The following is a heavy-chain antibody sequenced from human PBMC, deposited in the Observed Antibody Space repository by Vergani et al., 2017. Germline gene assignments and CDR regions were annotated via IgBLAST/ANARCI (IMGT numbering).Heavy chain of an antibody. D-gene: IGHD3-10*01. J-gene: IGHJ6*02. CDR2: INPSGGST. CDR3: ARGGVTMVRGRSYYGMDV. V-gene: IGHV1-46*01. CDR1: GYTFTSYY. Sequence: VQLVPSGAEVKKPGASVKVSCKASGYTFTSYYMHWVRQAPGQGLEWMGIINPSGGSTSYAQKFQGRVTMTRDTSTSTVYMELSSLRSEDTAVYYCARGGVTMVRGRSYYGMDVWGQGTTVTVSS.